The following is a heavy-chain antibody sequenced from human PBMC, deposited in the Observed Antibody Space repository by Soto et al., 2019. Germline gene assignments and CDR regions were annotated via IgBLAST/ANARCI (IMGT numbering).Heavy chain of an antibody. CDR1: GFTFSDYS. V-gene: IGHV3-21*01. CDR2: ISSSSTYI. J-gene: IGHJ4*02. Sequence: PGGSLRLSCAASGFTFSDYSMNWVRQAPGKGLDWVSSISSSSTYIYYADSVKGRFTISRDNAKSSLYLQMNSLRGEDTGVYYCARDYRQRCRTTRCFNPIDYWGQGALVTVSS. CDR3: ARDYRQRCRTTRCFNPIDY. D-gene: IGHD2-2*01.